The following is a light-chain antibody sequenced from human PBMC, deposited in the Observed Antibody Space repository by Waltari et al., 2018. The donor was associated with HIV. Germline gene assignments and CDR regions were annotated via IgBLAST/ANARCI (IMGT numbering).Light chain of an antibody. CDR3: QAWDNKTGV. Sequence: SYDLIQPPSVSVSPGQTARITCSGAKLGDKFASWYQQRAGQSPVLVIYQDTKRPSGIPERFSGSNSGNTATLTINGTQPMDESDYYCQAWDNKTGVFGPGTKVTVV. J-gene: IGLJ1*01. CDR1: KLGDKF. CDR2: QDT. V-gene: IGLV3-1*01.